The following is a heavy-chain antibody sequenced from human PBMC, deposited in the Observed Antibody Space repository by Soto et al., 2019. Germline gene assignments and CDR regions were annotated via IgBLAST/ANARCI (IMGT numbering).Heavy chain of an antibody. V-gene: IGHV3-66*01. D-gene: IGHD4-17*01. J-gene: IGHJ3*01. Sequence: ELQLVESGGGLVQPGGSLRLSCAASGFSVSINYVNWVRQAPGKGLEWVSVIYSGGTTHYADSVKGRFTICRDTSKNTLYLQMNSLRVEETAVYYCAGDSTDGDFVDAFAVWGQGTMVTVSS. CDR3: AGDSTDGDFVDAFAV. CDR1: GFSVSINY. CDR2: IYSGGTT.